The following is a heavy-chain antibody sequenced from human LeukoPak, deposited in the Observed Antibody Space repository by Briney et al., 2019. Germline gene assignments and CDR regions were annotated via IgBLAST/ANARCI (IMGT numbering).Heavy chain of an antibody. J-gene: IGHJ3*02. CDR2: ITYDGSNG. V-gene: IGHV3-30*18. D-gene: IGHD5-12*01. Sequence: GGSLRLSCAASGFPFSSYGIHWVRQAPGKGLEWVAVITYDGSNGYFADSVKGRFTISRDNSRNTLSLQMNSLRAEDTAVYYCAKRATDDALDIWGRGTMVTVPS. CDR3: AKRATDDALDI. CDR1: GFPFSSYG.